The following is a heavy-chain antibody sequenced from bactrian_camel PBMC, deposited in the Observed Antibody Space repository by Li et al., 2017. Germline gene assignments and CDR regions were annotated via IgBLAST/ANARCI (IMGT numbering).Heavy chain of an antibody. CDR1: GTTYNTYC. J-gene: IGHJ4*01. CDR2: LDSDGVT. CDR3: AADWDPFVCTNLYGTKAFAL. D-gene: IGHD3*01. V-gene: IGHV3S53*01. Sequence: HVQLVESGGGSVQPGGSLRLSCTLTGTTYNTYCMKWWRQAPGKEREGVASLDSDGVTKYADSVKGRFSISRDNAKNTLYLQMNSLEPEDTAIYTCAADWDPFVCTNLYGTKAFALWGQGTQ.